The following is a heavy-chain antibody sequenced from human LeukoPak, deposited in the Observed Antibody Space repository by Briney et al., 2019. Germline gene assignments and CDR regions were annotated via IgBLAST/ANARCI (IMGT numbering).Heavy chain of an antibody. Sequence: SVKVSCKSSGGTFSSYAISWVRQAPGQGLEWMGGIIPIFGTANYAQKFQGRVTITTDESTSTAYMELSSLRSEDTAVYYCARAGIAARPVYSRWGQGTLVTVSS. CDR2: IIPIFGTA. CDR1: GGTFSSYA. CDR3: ARAGIAARPVYSR. J-gene: IGHJ4*02. D-gene: IGHD6-6*01. V-gene: IGHV1-69*05.